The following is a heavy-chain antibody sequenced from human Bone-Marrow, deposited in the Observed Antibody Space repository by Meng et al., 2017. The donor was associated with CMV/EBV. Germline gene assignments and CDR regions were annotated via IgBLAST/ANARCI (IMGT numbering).Heavy chain of an antibody. Sequence: ASVKVSCKASGYTFTSYGISWVRQAPGQGLEWMGWISSYYGNTNYAQKLQGRVTMTTDTSTSTAYMELRSLRSDDTAVYYCARLIPSAMYYYYSMDVWGLGTTVTVSS. D-gene: IGHD2-2*01. CDR3: ARLIPSAMYYYYSMDV. CDR2: ISSYYGNT. J-gene: IGHJ6*02. CDR1: GYTFTSYG. V-gene: IGHV1-18*01.